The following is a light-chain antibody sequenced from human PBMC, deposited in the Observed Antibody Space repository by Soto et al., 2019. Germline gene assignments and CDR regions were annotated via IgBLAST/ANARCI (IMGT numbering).Light chain of an antibody. CDR2: AAS. Sequence: DIQLTQSPPFLSASVGDRVTITCRASQGISSYLAWYQQKPGKAPNLLIYAASTLQSGVPSRFSGSGSGTEFTLTISSLQPEDFATFYCQQLKSYPITFGQGTRLEIK. CDR3: QQLKSYPIT. CDR1: QGISSY. J-gene: IGKJ5*01. V-gene: IGKV1-9*01.